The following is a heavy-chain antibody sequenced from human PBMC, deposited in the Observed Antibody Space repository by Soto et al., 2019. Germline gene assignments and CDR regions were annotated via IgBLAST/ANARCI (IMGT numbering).Heavy chain of an antibody. CDR3: ACIFSGGYGYGFYYYGMDV. CDR1: GGSITSGVHY. V-gene: IGHV4-39*01. CDR2: IYYSGST. J-gene: IGHJ6*02. Sequence: SETLSLTCTVSGGSITSGVHYWGWIRQPPGKGLEWIGSIYYSGSTYYNPSLKSRVTISVDTSKNQFSLKLSSVTAADTAVYYCACIFSGGYGYGFYYYGMDVWGQGTTVTVSS. D-gene: IGHD5-18*01.